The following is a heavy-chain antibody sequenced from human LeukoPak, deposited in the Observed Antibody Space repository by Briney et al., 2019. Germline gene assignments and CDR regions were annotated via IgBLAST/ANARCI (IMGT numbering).Heavy chain of an antibody. Sequence: PSETLSLTCTVSGGSISSGSYYWSWIRQPAGKGLEWIGRIYTSGSTNYNPSLKSRVSMSIDTSKNQISLNLRSVTAADTAVYYCAKVAKYYYGPETYFFFENWGQGTLVTVSS. D-gene: IGHD3-10*01. CDR2: IYTSGST. V-gene: IGHV4-61*02. CDR1: GGSISSGSYY. CDR3: AKVAKYYYGPETYFFFEN. J-gene: IGHJ4*02.